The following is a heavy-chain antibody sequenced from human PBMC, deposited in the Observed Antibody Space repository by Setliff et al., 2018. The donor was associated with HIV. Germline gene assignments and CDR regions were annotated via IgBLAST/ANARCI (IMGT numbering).Heavy chain of an antibody. CDR3: VRSIHGGGSEPFDT. D-gene: IGHD3-10*01. CDR2: IYYVEWS. CDR1: GGSLQGYY. V-gene: IGHV4-4*07. J-gene: IGHJ5*02. Sequence: PSETLSLTCSVSGGSLQGYYWSWIRQPAGKGLQWIGRIYYVEWSKYNPSLEDRVTMSVDTSNNQFSLSLTSVTAADTAVYYCVRSIHGGGSEPFDTWGQGILVTVSS.